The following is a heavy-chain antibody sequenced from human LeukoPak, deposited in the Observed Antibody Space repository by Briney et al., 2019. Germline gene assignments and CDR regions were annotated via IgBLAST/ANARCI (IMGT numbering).Heavy chain of an antibody. CDR2: INPGSGGT. D-gene: IGHD3-10*01. Sequence: ASVTVSCKASGYILTEYSIRWVRQAPGQGLEWMGRINPGSGGTDFAQKFQGRVTLTRDTSIGTAYMELSSLRSDDTAVYYCARGNYYSSGSYNDYWGQGTLVTVSS. CDR1: GYILTEYS. CDR3: ARGNYYSSGSYNDY. J-gene: IGHJ4*02. V-gene: IGHV1-2*06.